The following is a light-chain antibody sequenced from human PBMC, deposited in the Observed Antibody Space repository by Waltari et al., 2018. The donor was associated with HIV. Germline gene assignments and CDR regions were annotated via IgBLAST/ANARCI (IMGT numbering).Light chain of an antibody. CDR1: SSNIGRNT. CDR2: SNN. J-gene: IGLJ3*02. V-gene: IGLV1-44*01. CDR3: AAWDDSLSAWV. Sequence: QSVLTQPPSASGTPGQRVTISCSGSSSNIGRNTVNWFQQLPGTAPKLLIYSNNQRPSVVPDRLSGSKSDTSASLAISGLQSEDEADYYCAAWDDSLSAWVFGGGTKLAVL.